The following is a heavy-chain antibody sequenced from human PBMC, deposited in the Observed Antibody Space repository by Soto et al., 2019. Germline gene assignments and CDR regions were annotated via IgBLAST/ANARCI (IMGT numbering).Heavy chain of an antibody. Sequence: GSLSLSCAASGFAFSNYAMPWARQAPGKGLEWVSSISTSIDATYYADSVKGRFTISRDDSKNTLYLQMNSLRAEDSAVYYCAKDRTVAARNFDYWGQGTQVTVSS. CDR1: GFAFSNYA. CDR3: AKDRTVAARNFDY. CDR2: ISTSIDAT. J-gene: IGHJ4*02. V-gene: IGHV3-23*01. D-gene: IGHD6-6*01.